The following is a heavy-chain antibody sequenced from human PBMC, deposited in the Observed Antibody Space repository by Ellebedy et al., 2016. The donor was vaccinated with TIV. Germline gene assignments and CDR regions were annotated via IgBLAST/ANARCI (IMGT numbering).Heavy chain of an antibody. CDR1: GFTFSSYA. J-gene: IGHJ4*02. D-gene: IGHD6-19*01. V-gene: IGHV3-23*01. CDR3: AKGLGGWYGGSGDY. CDR2: ISGSGGST. Sequence: GESLKISXAASGFTFSSYAMSWVRQAPGKGLEWVSAISGSGGSTYYADSVKGRFTISRDNSKNTLYLQMNSLRAEDTAVYYCAKGLGGWYGGSGDYWGQGTLVTVSS.